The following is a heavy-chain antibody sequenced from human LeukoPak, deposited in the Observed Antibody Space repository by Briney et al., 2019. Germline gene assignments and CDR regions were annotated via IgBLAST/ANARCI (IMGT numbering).Heavy chain of an antibody. CDR1: GFTFSKYW. J-gene: IGHJ3*02. Sequence: GGSLRLSCAASGFTFSKYWLHWVRQAPGKGLVWVSRISPDDMSISYADSVKGRFTISRDNAKKALFLQMNSLRGEDTAVYYCLTIVETTIDAFDIWGQGTMVTVSS. V-gene: IGHV3-74*01. CDR2: ISPDDMSI. CDR3: LTIVETTIDAFDI. D-gene: IGHD1-26*01.